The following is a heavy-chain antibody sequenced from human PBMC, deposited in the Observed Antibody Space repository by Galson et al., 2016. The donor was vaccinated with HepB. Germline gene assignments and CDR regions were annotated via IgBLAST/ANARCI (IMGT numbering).Heavy chain of an antibody. CDR1: GFTFSDHW. CDR3: AKYRGSYYAFHI. Sequence: SLRLSCAASGFTFSDHWMSWVRQAPGKGLEWVANIKEDGSDKHYVDLVKGRFTISRDNAKNSLYRQMNSLRAEDTAVYYCAKYRGSYYAFHIWDQGTMVTVSS. J-gene: IGHJ3*02. CDR2: IKEDGSDK. D-gene: IGHD1-26*01. V-gene: IGHV3-7*03.